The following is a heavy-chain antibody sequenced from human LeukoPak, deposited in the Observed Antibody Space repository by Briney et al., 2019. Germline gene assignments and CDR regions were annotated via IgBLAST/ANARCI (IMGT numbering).Heavy chain of an antibody. V-gene: IGHV3-74*01. J-gene: IGHJ4*02. CDR3: SRDFVGADDY. CDR1: GFPFSNYW. CDR2: INPDGSRI. Sequence: GGSLRLSCAASGFPFSNYWMHWVRQAPGKGPVWVSRINPDGSRIDYAESVRGRFTISRDSAKNTLYLQMNSLRAEDTAVYYCSRDFVGADDYWGQGTLVTVSS. D-gene: IGHD1-26*01.